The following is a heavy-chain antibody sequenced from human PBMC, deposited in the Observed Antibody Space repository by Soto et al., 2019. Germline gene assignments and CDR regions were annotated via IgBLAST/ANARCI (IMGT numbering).Heavy chain of an antibody. Sequence: GGSLRLSCAASEFSFSDYWMAWVRQAPGKGLEWVANLDQGGGEKHYGDSVKGRFTISRDNSKNTLYLQMNSLRAEDTAVYYCAKAYYDFWSGFLNYYYYGMDVWGQGTTVTVSS. CDR2: LDQGGGEK. J-gene: IGHJ6*02. CDR3: AKAYYDFWSGFLNYYYYGMDV. D-gene: IGHD3-3*01. CDR1: EFSFSDYW. V-gene: IGHV3-7*02.